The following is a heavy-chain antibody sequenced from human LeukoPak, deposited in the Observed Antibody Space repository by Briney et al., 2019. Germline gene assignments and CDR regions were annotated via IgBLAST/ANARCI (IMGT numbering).Heavy chain of an antibody. CDR2: MNPNSGNT. V-gene: IGHV1-8*03. Sequence: EASVKVSCKASGYTFTSYDINWVRQATGQGLEWMGWMNPNSGNTGYAQKFQGRVTITRNTSISTAYMELSRLRSDDTAVYYCARGPGSRNSYDNDYWGQGTLVTVSS. J-gene: IGHJ4*02. CDR1: GYTFTSYD. CDR3: ARGPGSRNSYDNDY. D-gene: IGHD5-18*01.